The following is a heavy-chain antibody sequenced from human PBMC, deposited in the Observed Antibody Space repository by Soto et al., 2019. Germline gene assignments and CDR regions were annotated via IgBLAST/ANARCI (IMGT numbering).Heavy chain of an antibody. CDR1: GLAFSNYA. V-gene: IGHV3-23*01. CDR2: ISGSGGIT. Sequence: EVQLLESGGGLVQPGGSLRLSCAASGLAFSNYAVTWVRQAPGKGLEWVSSISGSGGITYYADSVKGRFTISRDNSKNTVYVKMNRLRVEDTAVYHCAKDPNGGYIGAFDSWGQGTLVTVSS. CDR3: AKDPNGGYIGAFDS. D-gene: IGHD4-17*01. J-gene: IGHJ4*02.